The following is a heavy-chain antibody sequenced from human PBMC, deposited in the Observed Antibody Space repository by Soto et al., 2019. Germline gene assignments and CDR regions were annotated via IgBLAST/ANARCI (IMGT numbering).Heavy chain of an antibody. V-gene: IGHV5-51*01. CDR2: IYPHDSDT. Sequence: PGESLKSSCKGSGYNFHTYWIAWVRQMPGKGLEWMGFIYPHDSDTRYSPSFRGQVTISADKSINTAYLQWTSLKASDTPIYFCARPTDYHYGMQVWGQGTTVTVSS. CDR1: GYNFHTYW. J-gene: IGHJ6*02. D-gene: IGHD4-17*01. CDR3: ARPTDYHYGMQV.